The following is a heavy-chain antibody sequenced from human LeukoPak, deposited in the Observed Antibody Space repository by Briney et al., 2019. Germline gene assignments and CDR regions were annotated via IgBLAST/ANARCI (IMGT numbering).Heavy chain of an antibody. CDR1: GGSITSYY. Sequence: SETLSLTCTVSGGSITSYYWSWIRQPPGKGLEWIGYIYSSGSTKYNPSLRSRVTVLVDTSKNQFSLNLTSVTAADTAVYYCAANDVDIVARGLDYWGQGTLVTVSS. D-gene: IGHD5-12*01. V-gene: IGHV4-59*08. CDR3: AANDVDIVARGLDY. CDR2: IYSSGST. J-gene: IGHJ4*02.